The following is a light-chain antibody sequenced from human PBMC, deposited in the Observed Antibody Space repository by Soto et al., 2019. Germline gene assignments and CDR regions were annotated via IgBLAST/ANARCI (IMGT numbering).Light chain of an antibody. J-gene: IGLJ1*01. CDR3: SSYTGNSKDV. CDR2: EVS. Sequence: QSALTQPPSASGSSGQSVTISCTGTSSDVGGNNYVSWYQQHPGKAPKLMIYEVSKRPSGVPDRFSGSKSGNTASLTVSGLQAEDEADYYCSSYTGNSKDVFGTGTKLTVL. V-gene: IGLV2-8*01. CDR1: SSDVGGNNY.